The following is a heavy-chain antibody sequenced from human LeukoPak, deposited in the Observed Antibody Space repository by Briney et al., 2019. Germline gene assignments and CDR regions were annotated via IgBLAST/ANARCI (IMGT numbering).Heavy chain of an antibody. CDR2: ISSSGSNI. V-gene: IGHV3-48*03. D-gene: IGHD5-18*01. J-gene: IGHJ4*02. Sequence: GGSLRLSCAASGLTFSSYEMNWVRQAPGKGLEWVSYISSSGSNIYYADSVKGLFTLSRDNAKHSLYLQMNSLRAEDTAVYYCARGGYSYGPPSYYFDYWGQGTLVTVSS. CDR1: GLTFSSYE. CDR3: ARGGYSYGPPSYYFDY.